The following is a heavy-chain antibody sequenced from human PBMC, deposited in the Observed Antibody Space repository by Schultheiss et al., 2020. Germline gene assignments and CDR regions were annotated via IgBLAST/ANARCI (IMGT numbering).Heavy chain of an antibody. CDR2: IIPIFGIA. Sequence: SVKVSCKASGYTFTSYGISWVRQAPGQGLEWMGGIIPIFGIANYAQKFQGRVTITADESTSTAYMELSSLRSEDTAVYYCARHRRDGYRIFDYWGQGTLVTVSS. CDR1: GYTFTSYG. V-gene: IGHV1-69*13. D-gene: IGHD5-24*01. CDR3: ARHRRDGYRIFDY. J-gene: IGHJ4*02.